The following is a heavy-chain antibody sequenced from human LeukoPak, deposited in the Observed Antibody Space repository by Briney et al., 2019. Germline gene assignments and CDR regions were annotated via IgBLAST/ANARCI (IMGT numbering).Heavy chain of an antibody. Sequence: GGSLRLSCAASGFTFSSYSMNWVRQAPGKGLEWVSSISSSSSYIYYADSVKGRFTISRDNAKNSLYLQMNSLRAEDTAVYYCARDGRVRYCSSTSCYTLRLYYGMDVWGQGTTVTVSS. CDR3: ARDGRVRYCSSTSCYTLRLYYGMDV. D-gene: IGHD2-2*02. J-gene: IGHJ6*02. V-gene: IGHV3-21*01. CDR2: ISSSSSYI. CDR1: GFTFSSYS.